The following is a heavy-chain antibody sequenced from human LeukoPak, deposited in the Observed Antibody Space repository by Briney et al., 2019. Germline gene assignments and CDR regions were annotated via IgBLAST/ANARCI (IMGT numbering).Heavy chain of an antibody. CDR1: GFTFGDFA. Sequence: PGRSLRLSCTGSGFTFGDFAMSWVRQAPGKGLEWIGSIRNKRHGDTAEYAASVRGRWTISRDDSKNTAYLQLNGLDPDDTAVFYCARGAWNDHGDGQFFQYWGQGTLVTVSS. CDR2: IRNKRHGDTA. D-gene: IGHD4-17*01. CDR3: ARGAWNDHGDGQFFQY. J-gene: IGHJ1*01. V-gene: IGHV3-49*04.